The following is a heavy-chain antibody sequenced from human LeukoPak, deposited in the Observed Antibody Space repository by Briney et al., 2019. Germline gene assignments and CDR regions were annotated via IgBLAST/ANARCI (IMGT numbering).Heavy chain of an antibody. D-gene: IGHD5-12*01. Sequence: SKTLSLTCTVSGGSISSYYWSWIRQPPGKGLEWIGYIYYSGSTNYNPSLKSRVTISVDTSKNQFSLKLSSVTAADTAVYYCARDVRDGYNYFDYWGQGTLVTVSS. CDR3: ARDVRDGYNYFDY. V-gene: IGHV4-59*01. J-gene: IGHJ4*02. CDR1: GGSISSYY. CDR2: IYYSGST.